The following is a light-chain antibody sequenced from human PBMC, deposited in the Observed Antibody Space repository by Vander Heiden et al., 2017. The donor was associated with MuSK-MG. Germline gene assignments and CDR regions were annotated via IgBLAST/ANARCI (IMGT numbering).Light chain of an antibody. CDR3: AASEDSRNGFVV. CDR1: SSNIGSNT. CDR2: SNN. J-gene: IGLJ2*01. Sequence: QSVLTQPPSASGTPGQRVTISCSGSSSNIGSNTVNWYQQLPGTAPKHLINSNNQRPSGGPAGCSGCKSGTSAALAISRRQKEEEEDYYCAASEDSRNGFVVFGGGTKLTVL. V-gene: IGLV1-44*01.